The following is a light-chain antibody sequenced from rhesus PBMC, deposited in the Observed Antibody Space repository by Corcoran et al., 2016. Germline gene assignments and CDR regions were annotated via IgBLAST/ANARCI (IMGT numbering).Light chain of an antibody. CDR3: QHYNTYPFT. V-gene: IGKV1-25*02. CDR1: KGISSY. J-gene: IGKJ3*01. CDR2: AAS. Sequence: DIXXTQSPSSLSASVGDRVTITCRASKGISSYLAWYQTKPGKAPNPLIYAASTFQRGVPSRFSGSGSVTDFTLTISSLQPEDFATYYWQHYNTYPFTFGPGTKLEIK.